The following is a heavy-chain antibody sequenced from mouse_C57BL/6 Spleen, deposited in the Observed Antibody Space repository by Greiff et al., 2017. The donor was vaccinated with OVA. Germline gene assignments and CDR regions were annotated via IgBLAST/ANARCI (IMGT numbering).Heavy chain of an antibody. J-gene: IGHJ4*01. Sequence: QVQLKESGTELVKPGASVKLSCKASGYTFTSYWMHWVKQRPGQGLEWIGNINPSNGGTNYNEKFKSKATLTVDKSSSTAYMQLSSLTSEDSAVYYCAREAIYYGNPSFHYYAMDYWGQGTSVTVSS. V-gene: IGHV1-53*01. D-gene: IGHD2-1*01. CDR3: AREAIYYGNPSFHYYAMDY. CDR1: GYTFTSYW. CDR2: INPSNGGT.